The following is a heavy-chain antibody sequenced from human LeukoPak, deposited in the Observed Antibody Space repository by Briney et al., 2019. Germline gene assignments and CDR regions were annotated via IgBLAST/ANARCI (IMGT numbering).Heavy chain of an antibody. V-gene: IGHV1-69*04. J-gene: IGHJ4*02. Sequence: SVKVSCKASGGTFSSYAISWVRQASGQGLEWLGRIIPILGIANYEQKFQGRVTITADKSTSTAYMELSSLRSEDTAVYYCARDDRERLSTFDYWGQGTLFTVSS. CDR2: IIPILGIA. CDR3: ARDDRERLSTFDY. D-gene: IGHD1-26*01. CDR1: GGTFSSYA.